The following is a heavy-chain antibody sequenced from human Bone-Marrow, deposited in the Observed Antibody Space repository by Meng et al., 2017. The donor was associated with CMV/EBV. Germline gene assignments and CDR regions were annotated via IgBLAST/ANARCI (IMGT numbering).Heavy chain of an antibody. CDR3: AHNFPTFYDYVWGSYRHNWFDP. J-gene: IGHJ5*02. D-gene: IGHD3-16*02. CDR2: IFSNDEK. Sequence: SGPTLVKPTETLTLTCTVSGFSLSNARMGVSWIRQPPGKALEWLAHIFSNDEKSYSTSLKSRLTISKDTSKNQVVLTMTNMDPVDTATYFCAHNFPTFYDYVWGSYRHNWFDPWGQGTLVTVSS. CDR1: GFSLSNARMG. V-gene: IGHV2-26*01.